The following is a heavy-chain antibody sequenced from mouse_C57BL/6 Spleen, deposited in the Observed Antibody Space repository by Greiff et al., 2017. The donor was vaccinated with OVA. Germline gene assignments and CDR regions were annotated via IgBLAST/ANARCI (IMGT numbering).Heavy chain of an antibody. CDR2: ISSGSSTI. V-gene: IGHV5-17*01. CDR3: ARDEYDGGYFDY. CDR1: GFTFSDYG. D-gene: IGHD2-4*01. J-gene: IGHJ2*01. Sequence: EVKLQESGGGLVKPGGSLKLSCAASGFTFSDYGMHWVRQAPEKGLEWVAYISSGSSTIYYADTVKGRFTISRDNAKNTLFLQMTSLRSEDTAMYYCARDEYDGGYFDYWGQGTTLTVSS.